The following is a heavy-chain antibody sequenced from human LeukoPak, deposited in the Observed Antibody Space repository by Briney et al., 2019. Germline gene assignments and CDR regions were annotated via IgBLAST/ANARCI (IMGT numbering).Heavy chain of an antibody. CDR1: GGSISSYY. V-gene: IGHV4-4*07. D-gene: IGHD2-15*01. CDR2: IYTSGST. Sequence: PSETLSLTCTVSGGSISSYYWSWIRQPAGKGLEWIGRIYTSGSTNYNPSLKSRVTMSVDTSKNQFSLKLSSVTAADTAVYYCARVVVVAATLWFDPWGPGTLVTVSS. J-gene: IGHJ5*02. CDR3: ARVVVVAATLWFDP.